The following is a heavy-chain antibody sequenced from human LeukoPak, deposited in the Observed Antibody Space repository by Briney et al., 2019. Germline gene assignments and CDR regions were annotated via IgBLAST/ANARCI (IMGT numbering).Heavy chain of an antibody. CDR1: GGSFSRSG. D-gene: IGHD3-22*01. Sequence: SVKVSCKASGGSFSRSGISWVRQAPGQGLEWMGGIIPIFGTVNYAQKFQGRVTITEDESKSTAYMELTSLRSEDTAIYYCARDGAIFDSRGYYYLWWGQGTLVTVSS. CDR2: IIPIFGTV. V-gene: IGHV1-69*01. CDR3: ARDGAIFDSRGYYYLW. J-gene: IGHJ4*02.